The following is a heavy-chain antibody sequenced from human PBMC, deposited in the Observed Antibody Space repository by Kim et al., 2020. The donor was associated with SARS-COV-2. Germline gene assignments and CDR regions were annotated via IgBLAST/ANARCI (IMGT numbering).Heavy chain of an antibody. V-gene: IGHV3-48*02. J-gene: IGHJ4*02. CDR2: I. Sequence: IYYTDSVKARFTISRDNAKTSLFLQMNSLRDEDTALYYCARDSGSAGADDYWGQGTQVTVSS. CDR3: ARDSGSAGADDY. D-gene: IGHD6-13*01.